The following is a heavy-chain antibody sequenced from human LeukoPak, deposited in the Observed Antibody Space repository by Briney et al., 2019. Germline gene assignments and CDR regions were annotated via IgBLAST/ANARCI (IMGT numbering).Heavy chain of an antibody. CDR3: ARGVPQIVVVTATNYFDY. CDR1: GYTFTSYD. D-gene: IGHD2-21*02. Sequence: ASVKVSCKASGYTFTSYDINWVRQATGQGLEWMGWLNPNSGYTGYAQKFQGRVTIIRNTSISTAYMELSSLRSEDTAVYYCARGVPQIVVVTATNYFDYWGQGILVTVFS. J-gene: IGHJ4*02. CDR2: LNPNSGYT. V-gene: IGHV1-8*03.